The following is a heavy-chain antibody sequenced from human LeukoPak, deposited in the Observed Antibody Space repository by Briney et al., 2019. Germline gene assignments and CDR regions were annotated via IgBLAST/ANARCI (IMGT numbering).Heavy chain of an antibody. CDR1: GFTFSSYG. J-gene: IGHJ3*02. V-gene: IGHV3-30*02. D-gene: IGHD2-15*01. CDR2: IRYDGSNK. CDR3: ARDSGGSCHAFDI. Sequence: PGGSLRLSCAASGFTFSSYGMHWVRQAPGKGLEWVAFIRYDGSNKYYADSVKGRFTISRDNSKNTLYLQMNSLRAEDTAVYYCARDSGGSCHAFDIWGQGTMVTVSS.